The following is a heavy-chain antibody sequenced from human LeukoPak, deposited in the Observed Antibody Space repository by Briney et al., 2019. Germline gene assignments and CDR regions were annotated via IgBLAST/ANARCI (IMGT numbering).Heavy chain of an antibody. J-gene: IGHJ4*02. Sequence: ASVKVSCKAFGYTFTGYYIHWVRQAPGQGLEWMGWSNPNSGGTYYAQTFQGRVTMTRDTSISTAYMELSRLRSDDTAVYYCARGGRSGSYYLMAYFDYWGQGTLVTVSS. V-gene: IGHV1-2*02. D-gene: IGHD1-26*01. CDR3: ARGGRSGSYYLMAYFDY. CDR2: SNPNSGGT. CDR1: GYTFTGYY.